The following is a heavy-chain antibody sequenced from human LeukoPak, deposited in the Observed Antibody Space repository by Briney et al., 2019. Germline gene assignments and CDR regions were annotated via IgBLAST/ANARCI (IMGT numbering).Heavy chain of an antibody. CDR3: ARQEGGTTLEP. CDR1: GGSIRRYY. V-gene: IGHV4-59*08. D-gene: IGHD3-16*01. J-gene: IGHJ5*02. Sequence: PSETLPLTRPVSGGSIRRYYRSWLRPPPAKEPEWMEYIHYSGSTNHNPSLKSRVTISVDSSKNQFSLKLSSVTAADTAVYYCARQEGGTTLEPWGQGTLVTVSS. CDR2: IHYSGST.